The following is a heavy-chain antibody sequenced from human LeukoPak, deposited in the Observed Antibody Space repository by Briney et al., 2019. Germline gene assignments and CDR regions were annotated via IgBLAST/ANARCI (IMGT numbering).Heavy chain of an antibody. J-gene: IGHJ6*03. CDR1: GYAFISHS. Sequence: ASVKVSCKASGYAFISHSITWVRQAPGQGLEWMGWISTYSGNTHYAQKFQGRVTLSKDTSTTTAYLELRSLGSDDTAVYYCARDLAVLGVVFTSYMDVWGKGTPVTVSS. V-gene: IGHV1-18*01. CDR2: ISTYSGNT. D-gene: IGHD3-3*01. CDR3: ARDLAVLGVVFTSYMDV.